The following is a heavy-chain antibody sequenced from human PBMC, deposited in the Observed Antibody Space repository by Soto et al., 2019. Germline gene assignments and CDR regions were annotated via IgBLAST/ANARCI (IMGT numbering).Heavy chain of an antibody. Sequence: EVPLVESGGGLIQPGGSLRLSCAASGFTVINNYMIWVRQAPGKGLEWVSLIYSGGSIHYADSVKGRFTISRDGSKNTLYLHMSSLRAEDTAVYYCATSPGVGVWGQGTTVTVSS. D-gene: IGHD2-8*01. CDR2: IYSGGSI. CDR1: GFTVINNY. CDR3: ATSPGVGV. J-gene: IGHJ6*02. V-gene: IGHV3-53*01.